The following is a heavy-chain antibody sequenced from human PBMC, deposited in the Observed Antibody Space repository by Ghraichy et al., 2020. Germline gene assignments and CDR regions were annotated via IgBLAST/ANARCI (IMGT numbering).Heavy chain of an antibody. J-gene: IGHJ6*02. CDR2: IRQDGSKK. Sequence: GGSLRLSCAASGFTFSSYGMSWVRQAPGKGLEWVANIRQDGSKKYYADSVKGRFTISRDNAKNTLYLQMNSLRAEDTAVYYCARDVGYFDCLGSYYCMDLWGQGTPVTVSS. CDR3: ARDVGYFDCLGSYYCMDL. CDR1: GFTFSSYG. V-gene: IGHV3-7*01. D-gene: IGHD3-9*01.